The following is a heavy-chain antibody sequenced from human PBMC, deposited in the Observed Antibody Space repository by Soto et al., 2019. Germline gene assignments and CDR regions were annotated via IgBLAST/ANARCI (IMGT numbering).Heavy chain of an antibody. CDR3: ASTYGEYGLAYYYGMDV. D-gene: IGHD4-17*01. CDR2: IYPGDSDT. Sequence: GESLKISCKGSGYSFTSYWIGWVRQMPGKGLEWMGIIYPGDSDTRYSPSFQGQVTISADKSISTAYLQWSSLKASDTAMYYCASTYGEYGLAYYYGMDVWGQGTTVTVSS. J-gene: IGHJ6*02. V-gene: IGHV5-51*01. CDR1: GYSFTSYW.